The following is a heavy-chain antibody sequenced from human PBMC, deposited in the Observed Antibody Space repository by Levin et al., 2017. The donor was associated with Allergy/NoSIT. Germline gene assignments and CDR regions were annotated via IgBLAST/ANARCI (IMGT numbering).Heavy chain of an antibody. CDR1: GFSFDNYA. J-gene: IGHJ4*02. CDR3: ARDGLFDY. V-gene: IGHV3-23*01. CDR2: ISASGATT. Sequence: GGSLRLSCAASGFSFDNYAMNWIRQAPGKGLEWISDISASGATTTYAEPVKGRFTISRDNSRNTLYLQMNSLRTDDSALYYCARDGLFDYWGRGTLVTVSS. D-gene: IGHD3/OR15-3a*01.